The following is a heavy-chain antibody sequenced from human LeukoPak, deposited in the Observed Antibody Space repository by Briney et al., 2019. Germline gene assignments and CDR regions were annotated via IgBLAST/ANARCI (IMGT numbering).Heavy chain of an antibody. CDR1: GGSISSSSYY. D-gene: IGHD3-10*02. Sequence: SETLSLTCTVSGGSISSSSYYWGWIRQPPGKGLEWIGSIYYSGTTYYNPSLKSRVTISVDTSKNQFSLKLSSVDAADTAVYYCTRMLSNSDYYYYMDVWGKGTTVTVSS. V-gene: IGHV4-39*01. CDR2: IYYSGTT. J-gene: IGHJ6*03. CDR3: TRMLSNSDYYYYMDV.